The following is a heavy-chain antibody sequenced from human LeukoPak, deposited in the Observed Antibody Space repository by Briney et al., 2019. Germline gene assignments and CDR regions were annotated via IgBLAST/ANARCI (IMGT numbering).Heavy chain of an antibody. Sequence: GGSLRLSCAASGFTFSDHYMDWVRQAPGKGLEWVGRIKSKTDGETTDYAAPVKGRFTISRDDSKNTLYLQMNSLKTEDTAVYYCTTDLIAVADDDYWGQGTLVTVSS. J-gene: IGHJ4*02. CDR1: GFTFSDHY. V-gene: IGHV3-15*01. CDR2: IKSKTDGETT. D-gene: IGHD6-19*01. CDR3: TTDLIAVADDDY.